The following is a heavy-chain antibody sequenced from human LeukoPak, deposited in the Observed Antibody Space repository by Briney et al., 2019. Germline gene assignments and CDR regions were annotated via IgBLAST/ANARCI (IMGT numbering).Heavy chain of an antibody. Sequence: PGRSLRLSCAASGFTFSSYGMSWVRQAPGKGLEWVSAISGSGGSTYYADSVKGRFTISRDNAKNSLYLQMNSLRAEDTAVYYCARAAPSRPGYCSGGSCYHLDYWGQGTLVTVSS. J-gene: IGHJ4*02. CDR2: ISGSGGST. CDR1: GFTFSSYG. V-gene: IGHV3-23*01. CDR3: ARAAPSRPGYCSGGSCYHLDY. D-gene: IGHD2-15*01.